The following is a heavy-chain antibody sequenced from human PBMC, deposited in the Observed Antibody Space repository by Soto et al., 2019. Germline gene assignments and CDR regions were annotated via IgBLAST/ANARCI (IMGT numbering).Heavy chain of an antibody. CDR3: ARDSSSAGWFDP. CDR2: IYYSGST. Sequence: SETLSLTCTVSGGSISSYYWSWIRQPPGKGLKWIGYIYYSGSTNYNPSLKSRVTISVDTSKNQFSLKLSSVTAADTAVYYCARDSSSAGWFDPWGQGTLVTVSS. CDR1: GGSISSYY. J-gene: IGHJ5*02. D-gene: IGHD6-6*01. V-gene: IGHV4-59*01.